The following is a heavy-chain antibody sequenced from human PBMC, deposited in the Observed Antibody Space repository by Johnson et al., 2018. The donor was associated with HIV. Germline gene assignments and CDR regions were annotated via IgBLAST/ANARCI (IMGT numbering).Heavy chain of an antibody. D-gene: IGHD1-26*01. J-gene: IGHJ3*02. CDR1: GFTFSNYA. CDR3: ARDHFDSGSYYGASGAFDI. CDR2: ISYDGSNK. Sequence: QVQLVESGGGVVQPGRSLRLSCAASGFTFSNYAMHWVRQAPGKGLEWVAVISYDGSNKYYADSVKGRFTISRDNSKNTLYLQMGSLRAEDMAVYYCARDHFDSGSYYGASGAFDIWGQGTMVTVSS. V-gene: IGHV3-30*14.